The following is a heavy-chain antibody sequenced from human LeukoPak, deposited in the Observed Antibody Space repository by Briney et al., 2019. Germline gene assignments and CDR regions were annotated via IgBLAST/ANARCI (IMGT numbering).Heavy chain of an antibody. CDR3: AKVGSGWYSGVAY. D-gene: IGHD6-19*01. J-gene: IGHJ4*02. V-gene: IGHV3-74*03. Sequence: GGSLRLSCAASEFPFSSYVMHWVRQVPGKGLVWVSRISHDGRSRTYADSVKGRFTISRDNAENTLYLQMNSLRAEDTAVYYCAKVGSGWYSGVAYWGQGTLVTVSS. CDR2: ISHDGRSR. CDR1: EFPFSSYV.